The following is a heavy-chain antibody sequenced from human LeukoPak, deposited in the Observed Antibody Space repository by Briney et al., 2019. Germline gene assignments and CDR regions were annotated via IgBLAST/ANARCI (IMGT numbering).Heavy chain of an antibody. Sequence: PSETLSLTCAVYGGSFSGYYWSWIRQPAGKGLEWIGRIYTSGSTNYNPSLKSRVTISVDTSKNQFSLKLSSVTAADTAVYYCARGEWLVPLDYWGQGTLVTVSS. D-gene: IGHD6-19*01. CDR2: IYTSGST. V-gene: IGHV4-59*10. CDR1: GGSFSGYY. CDR3: ARGEWLVPLDY. J-gene: IGHJ4*02.